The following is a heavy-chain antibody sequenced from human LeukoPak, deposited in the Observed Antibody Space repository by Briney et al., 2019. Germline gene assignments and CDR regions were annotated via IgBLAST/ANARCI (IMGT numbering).Heavy chain of an antibody. CDR2: ISAYNGNT. V-gene: IGHV1-18*01. CDR1: GYTFTSYG. Sequence: ASVKLSCKASGYTFTSYGISWVRQAPGQGLEWMGWISAYNGNTNYAQKLQGRVTMTTDTSTSTAYMELRSLRSDDTAVYYCARDHWSDDYVWGSYGYWGQGTLVTVSS. J-gene: IGHJ4*02. D-gene: IGHD3-16*01. CDR3: ARDHWSDDYVWGSYGY.